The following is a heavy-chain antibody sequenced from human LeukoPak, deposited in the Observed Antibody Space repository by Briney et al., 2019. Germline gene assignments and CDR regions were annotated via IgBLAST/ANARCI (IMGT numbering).Heavy chain of an antibody. CDR1: GYGFTSFY. V-gene: IGHV1-46*01. J-gene: IGHJ4*02. CDR3: ARTNLYYFEY. Sequence: GASVKVSCKASGYGFTSFYIHWVRQAPGQGLEWMGVINPSGGSTTHAQKFQGRVTMTRDTSTSTVYMELSSLRSEDTAVYYCARTNLYYFEYWGQGTLVTVSS. CDR2: INPSGGST.